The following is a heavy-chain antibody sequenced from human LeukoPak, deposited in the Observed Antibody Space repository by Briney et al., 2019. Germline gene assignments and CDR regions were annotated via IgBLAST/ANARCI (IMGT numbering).Heavy chain of an antibody. D-gene: IGHD3-22*01. V-gene: IGHV4-59*01. J-gene: IGHJ2*01. CDR3: ARMGPYDSSGYYYDWYFDL. Sequence: SETLSLTCTVSGGSISSYYWSWIRQPPGKGLEWIGYIYYSGSTNYNPSLKSRVTISVDTPKNQFSLKLSSVTAADTAVYYCARMGPYDSSGYYYDWYFDLWGRGTLVTVSS. CDR1: GGSISSYY. CDR2: IYYSGST.